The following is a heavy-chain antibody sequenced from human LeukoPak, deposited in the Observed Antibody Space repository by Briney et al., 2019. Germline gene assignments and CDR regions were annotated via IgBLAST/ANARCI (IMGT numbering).Heavy chain of an antibody. V-gene: IGHV3-23*01. CDR2: ISGSGGST. D-gene: IGHD6-19*01. CDR1: GFTFSNYA. CDR3: AKDLTVAGTEASYYFDY. Sequence: GGSLRLSCAASGFTFSNYAMSWVRQAPGKGLEWVSAISGSGGSTYYADSVKGRSTISRDNSKNTLYLQMNSLRAEDTAVYYCAKDLTVAGTEASYYFDYWGQGTLVTVSS. J-gene: IGHJ4*02.